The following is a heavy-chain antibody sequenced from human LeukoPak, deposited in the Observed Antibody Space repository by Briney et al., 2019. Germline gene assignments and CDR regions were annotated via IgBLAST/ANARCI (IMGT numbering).Heavy chain of an antibody. V-gene: IGHV1-2*02. CDR3: ARSESGSYYDPNYFDY. Sequence: ASVKVSCKASGYTFTGYYMHWVRQAPGQGLEWMGWINPNSGGTNYAQKFQGRVTMTRDTSISTAYMELSRLRSDGTAVYYCARSESGSYYDPNYFDYWGQGTLVTVSS. CDR1: GYTFTGYY. D-gene: IGHD1-26*01. J-gene: IGHJ4*02. CDR2: INPNSGGT.